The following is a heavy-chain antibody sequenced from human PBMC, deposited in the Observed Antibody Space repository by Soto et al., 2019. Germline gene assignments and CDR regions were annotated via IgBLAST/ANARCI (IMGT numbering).Heavy chain of an antibody. CDR1: GFTFGSFT. D-gene: IGHD3-10*01. CDR2: ISSSSAYI. J-gene: IGHJ1*01. Sequence: EVHLVEAGGGLVKPGESLTLSCAASGFTFGSFTLNWVRQAPGKGLEWVSSISSSSAYIYYAESVKGRFTISRDDSQNTLYLQMSSLRPEDTAVYYCADDYGSGGHPFSEYFLRWGQGTLVTVSS. V-gene: IGHV3-21*01. CDR3: ADDYGSGGHPFSEYFLR.